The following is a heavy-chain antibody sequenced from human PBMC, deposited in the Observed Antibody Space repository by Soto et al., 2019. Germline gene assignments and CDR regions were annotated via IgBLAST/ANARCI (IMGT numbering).Heavy chain of an antibody. D-gene: IGHD3-22*01. V-gene: IGHV1-69*05. CDR2: IIPIFGTA. J-gene: IGHJ6*02. CDR1: GGTFSSYA. Sequence: GASVKVSCKASGGTFSSYAISWVRQAPGQGLEWMGGIIPIFGTANYAQKFQGRVTMTTDTPTNTAYMELRSLRSDDTAVYYCARDREYYYDSSGNYYYHYGMDVWGQGTTVTVS. CDR3: ARDREYYYDSSGNYYYHYGMDV.